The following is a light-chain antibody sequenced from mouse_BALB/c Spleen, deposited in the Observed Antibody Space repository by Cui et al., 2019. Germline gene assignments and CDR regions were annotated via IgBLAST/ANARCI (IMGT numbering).Light chain of an antibody. CDR3: QQIWGTPLYT. CDR1: QNIYSN. CDR2: AVT. J-gene: IGKJ2*01. Sequence: DIQMTQSPASLSVSVGETVTITYRASQNIYSNLAWYQQKQGKSHPLLVYAVTNLADGVPSRFSGSGSGTQYSLKSNSLQSEDFGSYYGQQIWGTPLYTFGGGTKLEIK. V-gene: IGKV12-46*01.